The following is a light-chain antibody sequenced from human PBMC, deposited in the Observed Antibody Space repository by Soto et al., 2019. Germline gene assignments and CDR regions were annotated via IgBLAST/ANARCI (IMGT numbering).Light chain of an antibody. J-gene: IGKJ1*01. CDR2: GAS. Sequence: EIVLTQSPGTLSLSPGERATLSCRASQSVSNNYLAWYQQKPGQAPRLLIYGASNRATGIPDRFSGSGSGTDFTLTISRLEPEDFAVYYCQQCGSLPGTFGQGTKVDI. CDR1: QSVSNNY. V-gene: IGKV3-20*01. CDR3: QQCGSLPGT.